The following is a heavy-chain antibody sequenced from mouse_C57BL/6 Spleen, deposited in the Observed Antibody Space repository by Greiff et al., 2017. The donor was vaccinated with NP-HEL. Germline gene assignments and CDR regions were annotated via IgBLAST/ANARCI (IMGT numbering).Heavy chain of an antibody. J-gene: IGHJ4*01. Sequence: EVQLVESGGDLVKPGGSLKLSCAASGFTFSSYGMSWVRQTPDKRLEWVATLSSGGSYTYYPDSVKGRFTISRDNAKNTLYLQMSSLKSEDTAMYYCARQGARDYGGKGTSVTVSS. V-gene: IGHV5-6*01. CDR2: LSSGGSYT. CDR1: GFTFSSYG. CDR3: ARQGARDY.